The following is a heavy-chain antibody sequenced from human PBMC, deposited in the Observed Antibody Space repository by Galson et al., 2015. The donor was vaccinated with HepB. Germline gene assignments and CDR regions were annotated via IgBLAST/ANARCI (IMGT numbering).Heavy chain of an antibody. V-gene: IGHV1-18*01. CDR1: GYTFTSYG. CDR2: ISAYNGNT. CDR3: ARDHPYDSSGYFDY. J-gene: IGHJ4*02. D-gene: IGHD3-22*01. Sequence: SVKVSCKASGYTFTSYGISWVRQAPGQGLEWMGWISAYNGNTNYAQKLQGRVTMTTDTSTSTAYMELRSLRSDDTAVYYCARDHPYDSSGYFDYWGQGTLVTVSS.